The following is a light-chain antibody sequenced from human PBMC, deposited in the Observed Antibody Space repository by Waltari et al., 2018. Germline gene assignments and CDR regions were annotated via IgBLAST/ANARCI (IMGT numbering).Light chain of an antibody. V-gene: IGLV2-14*03. Sequence: QSALTQPASVSGSPGQSITISCTGIRSDLDDYNYVSWYRQFSGKAPKLIIYDGNSRPSGISKRFSGSKSGNTASLVISGLQAEDEADYYCVSYTLNTNFYVFGTGTKVTVL. CDR1: RSDLDDYNY. CDR2: DGN. CDR3: VSYTLNTNFYV. J-gene: IGLJ1*01.